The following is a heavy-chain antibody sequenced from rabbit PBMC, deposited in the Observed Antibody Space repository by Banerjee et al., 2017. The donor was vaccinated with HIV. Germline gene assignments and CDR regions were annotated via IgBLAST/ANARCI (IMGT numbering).Heavy chain of an antibody. CDR2: IYPDFGDT. CDR3: ARGDDGDPSDGYALSL. CDR1: GFDFSSYY. D-gene: IGHD6-1*01. V-gene: IGHV1S47*01. J-gene: IGHJ4*01. Sequence: QEQLKETGGGLVQPGGSLTLSCKASGFDFSSYYMSWVRQAPGKGPEWIAYIYPDFGDTKYANSLKGRFTISRDNAQNTVFLQMASLTAADTATYFCARGDDGDPSDGYALSLWGPGTLVTVS.